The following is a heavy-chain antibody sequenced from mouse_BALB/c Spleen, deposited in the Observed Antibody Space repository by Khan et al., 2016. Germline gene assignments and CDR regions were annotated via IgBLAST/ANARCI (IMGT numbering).Heavy chain of an antibody. D-gene: IGHD1-1*01. Sequence: MPLEESGGGLVQPGGSLKLSCAASGFDFSRYWMSWVRQAPGQGLEWIGEINPDSSTINYTPSLKDKFIISRDNAKNTLYLQMSKVRSEDTALYYCARAGYYGYLAYWGQGTLVTVSA. J-gene: IGHJ3*01. V-gene: IGHV4-1*02. CDR2: INPDSSTI. CDR3: ARAGYYGYLAY. CDR1: GFDFSRYW.